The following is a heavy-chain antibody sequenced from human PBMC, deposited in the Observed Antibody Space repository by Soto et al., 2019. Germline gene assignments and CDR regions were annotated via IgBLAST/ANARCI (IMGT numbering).Heavy chain of an antibody. CDR3: ARPRTFMTITYYFDY. CDR2: ISSSRSNT. V-gene: IGHV3-11*06. CDR1: GFTFSDYY. D-gene: IGHD3-10*01. Sequence: PGGSLRLSCAASGFTFSDYYMSWIRQAPGKGLEWVSYISSSRSNTNYADSVKGRFTISRDNAKNTLYLQMNSLRAEDTAVYYCARPRTFMTITYYFDYWGQGTLVTVSS. J-gene: IGHJ4*02.